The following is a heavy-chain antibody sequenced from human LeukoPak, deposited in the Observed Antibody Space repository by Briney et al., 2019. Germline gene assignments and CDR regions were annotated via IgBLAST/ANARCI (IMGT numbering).Heavy chain of an antibody. D-gene: IGHD6-13*01. CDR1: GFTFSSYG. CDR3: AKDYHSGIAAAGTADY. Sequence: PGGSLRLSCAASGFTFSSYGMSWVRQAPGKGLEWVSAIGGSGGSTYYADSVKGRFTISRDNSKNTLYLQMNSLRAEDTAVYYCAKDYHSGIAAAGTADYWGQGTLVTVSS. CDR2: IGGSGGST. V-gene: IGHV3-23*01. J-gene: IGHJ4*02.